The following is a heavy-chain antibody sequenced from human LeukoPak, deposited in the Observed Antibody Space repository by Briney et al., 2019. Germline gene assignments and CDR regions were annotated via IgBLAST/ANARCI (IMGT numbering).Heavy chain of an antibody. Sequence: SETLSLTCAVYGGSFSGYYWSWIRQPPGKGLEWIGEINHSGSTNYNPSLKSRVTISVDTSKNQFSLKLSSVTAADTAVYYCAREGVVPAANDAFDIWGQGTMVTVSS. D-gene: IGHD2-2*01. J-gene: IGHJ3*02. CDR3: AREGVVPAANDAFDI. CDR1: GGSFSGYY. CDR2: INHSGST. V-gene: IGHV4-34*01.